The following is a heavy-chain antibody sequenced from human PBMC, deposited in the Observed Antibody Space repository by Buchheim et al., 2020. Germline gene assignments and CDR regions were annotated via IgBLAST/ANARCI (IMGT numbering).Heavy chain of an antibody. V-gene: IGHV3-23*01. J-gene: IGHJ6*03. Sequence: EVQLLESGGGLVQPGGSLRLSCAASGFTFSSYAMSWVRQAPGKGLEWVSAISGSGGSTYYADSVKGRFTISRDNSKNPLYLQMNSLRAEDTAVYYCAKDVGLYCSSTSCSKGVGYYYYMDVWGKGTT. D-gene: IGHD2-2*01. CDR1: GFTFSSYA. CDR2: ISGSGGST. CDR3: AKDVGLYCSSTSCSKGVGYYYYMDV.